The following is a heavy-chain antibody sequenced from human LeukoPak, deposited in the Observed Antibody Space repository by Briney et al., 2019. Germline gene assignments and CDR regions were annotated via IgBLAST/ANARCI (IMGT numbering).Heavy chain of an antibody. CDR1: GYTFTGYY. CDR3: ARARPPPFYGDYFDY. CDR2: INPNSGGT. J-gene: IGHJ4*02. V-gene: IGHV1-2*02. D-gene: IGHD4-17*01. Sequence: GASVKVSCKASGYTFTGYYMHWVRQAPGQGLEWMGWINPNSGGTNYAQKFQGRVTMTRDTSISTAYMELSRLRSDDTAVYYCARARPPPFYGDYFDYWGQGTLVTVSS.